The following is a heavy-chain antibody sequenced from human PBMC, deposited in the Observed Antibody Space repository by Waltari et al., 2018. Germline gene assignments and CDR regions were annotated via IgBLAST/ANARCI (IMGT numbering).Heavy chain of an antibody. D-gene: IGHD6-6*01. CDR2: IIPILGIA. CDR1: GGTFSSYA. J-gene: IGHJ4*02. V-gene: IGHV1-69*04. Sequence: QVQLVQSGAEVKKPGSSVKVSCKASGGTFSSYAISWVRPAPGQGLEGMGRIIPILGIANYAQKFQGRVTITADKSTSTAYMELSSLRSEDTAVYYCARDADSSSFSQSDYWGQGTLVTVSS. CDR3: ARDADSSSFSQSDY.